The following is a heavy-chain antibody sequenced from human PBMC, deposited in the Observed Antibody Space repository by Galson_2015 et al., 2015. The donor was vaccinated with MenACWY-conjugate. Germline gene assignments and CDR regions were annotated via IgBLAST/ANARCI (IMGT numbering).Heavy chain of an antibody. CDR3: ARASYSSTWYFDY. CDR1: GFTFSSYS. J-gene: IGHJ4*02. D-gene: IGHD6-13*01. V-gene: IGHV3-48*04. CDR2: ISSSSSSTI. Sequence: SLRLSCAASGFTFSSYSMNWDRQAQGKGLEWVSYISSSSSSTIYYADSVKGRFTISRDNAKNSLYLQMNSLRAEDTAVYYCARASYSSTWYFDYWGQGTLVTVSS.